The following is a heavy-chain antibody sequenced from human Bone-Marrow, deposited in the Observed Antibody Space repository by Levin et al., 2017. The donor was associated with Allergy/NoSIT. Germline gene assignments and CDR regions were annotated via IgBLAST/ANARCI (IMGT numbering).Heavy chain of an antibody. Sequence: GESLKISCAASGFTFSSYGMHWVRQAPGKGLEWVAVISYDGSNKYYADSVKGRFTISRDNSKNTLYLQMNSLRAEDTAVYYCAKDSIAAAGTSFGEFDYWGQGTLVTVSS. CDR3: AKDSIAAAGTSFGEFDY. CDR2: ISYDGSNK. CDR1: GFTFSSYG. D-gene: IGHD6-13*01. J-gene: IGHJ4*02. V-gene: IGHV3-30*18.